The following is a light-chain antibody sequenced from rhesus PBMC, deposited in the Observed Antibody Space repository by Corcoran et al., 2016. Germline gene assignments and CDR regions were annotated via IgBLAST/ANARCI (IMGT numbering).Light chain of an antibody. J-gene: IGKJ1*01. CDR2: SAS. V-gene: IGKV1-46*01. CDR1: QSFSSS. CDR3: QQYYSYPRT. Sequence: DIQMTQSPSSLSASVGDTVTITCRASQSFSSSLAWYQQKPGKAPKLLFFSASSLQSGVPSRFSGSKSWTDFTLTISSLQPEDIASYYCQQYYSYPRTFGQGTKVEIK.